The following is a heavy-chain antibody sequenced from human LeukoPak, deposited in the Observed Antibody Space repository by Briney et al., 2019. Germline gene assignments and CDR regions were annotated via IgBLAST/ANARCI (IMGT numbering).Heavy chain of an antibody. Sequence: PGGSLRLSCAASGFTFSSYWMSWVRQAPGKGLEWVANIKQDGSEKYYVDSVKGRFTISRDNAKNSLYLQMNSLGAEDTAVYYCARVRGQLEYYMDVWGKGTTVTISS. CDR1: GFTFSSYW. CDR3: ARVRGQLEYYMDV. D-gene: IGHD6-13*01. V-gene: IGHV3-7*01. CDR2: IKQDGSEK. J-gene: IGHJ6*03.